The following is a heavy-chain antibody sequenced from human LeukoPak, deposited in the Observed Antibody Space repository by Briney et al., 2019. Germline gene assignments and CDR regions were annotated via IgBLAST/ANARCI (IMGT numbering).Heavy chain of an antibody. D-gene: IGHD3-3*01. J-gene: IGHJ4*02. CDR1: GGSFSGYC. V-gene: IGHV4-34*01. Sequence: PSETLSLTCAVYGGSFSGYCCSWLRQPPGKGLEWIGEINHSGSTNYNPSLKSRVTISVDTSKNQFSLKLSSVTAADTAVHYCARYDASRYYFDYWGQGTLVTVSS. CDR3: ARYDASRYYFDY. CDR2: INHSGST.